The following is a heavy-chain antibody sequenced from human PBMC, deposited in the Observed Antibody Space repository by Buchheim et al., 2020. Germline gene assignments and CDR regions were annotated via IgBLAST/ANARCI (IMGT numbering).Heavy chain of an antibody. J-gene: IGHJ4*02. CDR3: AREVFGRFDY. D-gene: IGHD3-10*01. V-gene: IGHV3-48*02. CDR2: ISANSRTI. Sequence: EVKLVESGGGLVQPGGSLRLSCESSGFTFSTSTMSWVRQTPAKGLEWVSYISANSRTIYYADSVRGRFTVSRDNTRNSLFLDMSSLRDEDTTVYYCAREVFGRFDYWGQGTL. CDR1: GFTFSTST.